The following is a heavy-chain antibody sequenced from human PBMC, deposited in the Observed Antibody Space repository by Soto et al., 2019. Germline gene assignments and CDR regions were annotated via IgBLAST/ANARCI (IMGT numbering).Heavy chain of an antibody. Sequence: SETLSLTCTVSGGSVSSGSYYWSWIRQPPGKGLEWIGYIYYSGSTNYNPSLKSRVTMSVDTSKNQFSLKLSSVTAADTAVYYCARDVLLGSIQARYYYYYGMDVWGQGTTVTVSS. V-gene: IGHV4-61*01. J-gene: IGHJ6*02. CDR3: ARDVLLGSIQARYYYYYGMDV. D-gene: IGHD6-13*01. CDR1: GGSVSSGSYY. CDR2: IYYSGST.